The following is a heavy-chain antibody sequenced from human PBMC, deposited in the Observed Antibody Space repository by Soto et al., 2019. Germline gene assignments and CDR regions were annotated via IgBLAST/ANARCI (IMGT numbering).Heavy chain of an antibody. Sequence: DVHLVESGGGLVQPGRSLRLSCGASGFSFDDYAMHWVRQAPGKGLEWVASIGWNSVNRDYADSVQGRFTISRDNAKYSLYLQMNSLRAEDTSLYYCAKDVSGWSAGESPFPVDHWGQGTLVTVSS. V-gene: IGHV3-9*01. D-gene: IGHD3-10*01. J-gene: IGHJ4*02. CDR1: GFSFDDYA. CDR2: IGWNSVNR. CDR3: AKDVSGWSAGESPFPVDH.